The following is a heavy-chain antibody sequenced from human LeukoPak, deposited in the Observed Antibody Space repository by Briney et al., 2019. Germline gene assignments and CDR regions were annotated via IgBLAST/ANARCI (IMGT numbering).Heavy chain of an antibody. V-gene: IGHV1-58*01. J-gene: IGHJ6*04. CDR1: GFTFTTSA. CDR2: IVVGSGDT. D-gene: IGHD6-19*01. CDR3: AAGTSIAVAGTPYYYYHYGMDV. Sequence: ASVKVSCKASGFTFTTSAVQWVRQARGQRLEWIGWIVVGSGDTNYAQKFQERVTITRDMSTSTAYMELSSLRSEDTAVYYCAAGTSIAVAGTPYYYYHYGMDVWGKGTTVTVSS.